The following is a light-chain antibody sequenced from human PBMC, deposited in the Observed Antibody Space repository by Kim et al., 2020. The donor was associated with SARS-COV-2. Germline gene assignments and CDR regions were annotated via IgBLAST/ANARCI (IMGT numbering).Light chain of an antibody. J-gene: IGKJ2*01. CDR1: QSVASNH. V-gene: IGKV3-20*01. CDR2: GTS. CDR3: KQYDRSPYT. Sequence: EIVLTQSPGTLSLSPGERATLSCRASQSVASNHLAWFQQKPGQAPRLLVYGTSNRATGIPDRFSGSGSGTDFTLTISRLEPEDFAIYYCKQYDRSPYTFGHGTKLEI.